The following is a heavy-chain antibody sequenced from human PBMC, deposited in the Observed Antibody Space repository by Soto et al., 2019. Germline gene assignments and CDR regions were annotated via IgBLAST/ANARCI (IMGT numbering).Heavy chain of an antibody. J-gene: IGHJ4*02. CDR3: AKETSSGAPDY. D-gene: IGHD1-26*01. CDR2: ISYDGSNK. Sequence: GGSLRLSCAASGFTFSSYGMHWVRQAPGKGLEWVAVISYDGSNKYYADSVKGRFTISRDNSKNTPYLQMNSLRAEDTAVYYCAKETSSGAPDYWGQGTLVTVSS. CDR1: GFTFSSYG. V-gene: IGHV3-30*18.